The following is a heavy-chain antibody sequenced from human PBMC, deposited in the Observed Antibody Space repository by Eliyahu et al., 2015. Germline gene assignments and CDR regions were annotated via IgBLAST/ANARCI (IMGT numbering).Heavy chain of an antibody. V-gene: IGHV5-51*01. D-gene: IGHD1-26*01. CDR3: ARLRSGSYLLFDY. Sequence: EVQLVQSGVEVKKPXESLXISXXGSXYSFTTHWIAWVRXMPGKGLEWMGIIYPGDSDTRYSPSFQGQVTISVDKSISTAFLQWSSLKASDTAMYYCARLRSGSYLLFDYWGQGTLVTVSS. J-gene: IGHJ4*02. CDR2: IYPGDSDT. CDR1: XYSFTTHW.